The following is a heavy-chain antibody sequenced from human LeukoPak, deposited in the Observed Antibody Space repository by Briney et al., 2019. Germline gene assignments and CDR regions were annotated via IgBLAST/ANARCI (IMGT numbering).Heavy chain of an antibody. Sequence: ASVKFSCRASEATFSSNAISWFRQALGQGLEWMGGIIPIFGTANYAQKFQGRVTITADESTSTAYMELSSLRSEDTAVYYCARDGLYYFDYWGQGTLVTVSS. D-gene: IGHD6-19*01. CDR2: IIPIFGTA. CDR3: ARDGLYYFDY. CDR1: EATFSSNA. J-gene: IGHJ4*02. V-gene: IGHV1-69*13.